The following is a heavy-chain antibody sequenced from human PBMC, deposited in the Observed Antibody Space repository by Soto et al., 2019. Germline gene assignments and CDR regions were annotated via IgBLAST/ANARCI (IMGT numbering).Heavy chain of an antibody. D-gene: IGHD4-17*01. CDR1: GGSISSSSYY. J-gene: IGHJ5*02. Sequence: PSETLSLTCTVSGGSISSSSYYWGWIRQPPGKGLEWIGSIHYSGSTYYNPSLKSRATISVDTSKNHFSLKLSSVTAADTAVYYCARPLTTVTTPWWFDPWGQGTLVTVSS. CDR2: IHYSGST. V-gene: IGHV4-39*02. CDR3: ARPLTTVTTPWWFDP.